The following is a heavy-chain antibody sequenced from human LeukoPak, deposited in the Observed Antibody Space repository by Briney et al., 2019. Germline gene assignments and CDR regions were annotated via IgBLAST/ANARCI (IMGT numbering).Heavy chain of an antibody. CDR3: ARDGGVGATWGAGYYYMDV. Sequence: ASVKVSCKASGGTFSSYAISWVRQAPGQGLEWMGGIIPIFGTANYAQKFQGRVTITADESTSTAYMELSSLRSEDTAVYYCARDGGVGATWGAGYYYMDVWGKGTTVTVSS. V-gene: IGHV1-69*13. CDR1: GGTFSSYA. J-gene: IGHJ6*03. D-gene: IGHD1-26*01. CDR2: IIPIFGTA.